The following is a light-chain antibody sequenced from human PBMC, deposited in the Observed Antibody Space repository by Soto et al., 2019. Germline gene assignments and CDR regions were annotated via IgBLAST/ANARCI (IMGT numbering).Light chain of an antibody. J-gene: IGKJ4*01. CDR1: QSFRSSY. CDR2: GAS. CDR3: QQYGSSPLT. Sequence: EIALTQSPGTLSSSPGERATLSCRASQSFRSSYLAWYQQKPGQAPRLLIYGASSRATGIPDRFSGSGSGKDFTLTISRLVPEDVAVYYCQQYGSSPLTFGGGTKVEIK. V-gene: IGKV3-20*01.